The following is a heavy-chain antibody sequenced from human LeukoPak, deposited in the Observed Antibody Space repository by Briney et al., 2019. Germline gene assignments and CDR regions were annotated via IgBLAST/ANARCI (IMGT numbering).Heavy chain of an antibody. CDR1: GFTFSSYG. Sequence: PGGSLRLSCAASGFTFSSYGMNWVRQAPGKGLEWVAVISYDGSNKYYADSVKGRFTISRDNSKNTLYLQMNSLRAEDTAAYYCAKDKYYFGYWGQGTLVTVSS. CDR3: AKDKYYFGY. V-gene: IGHV3-30*18. CDR2: ISYDGSNK. J-gene: IGHJ4*02.